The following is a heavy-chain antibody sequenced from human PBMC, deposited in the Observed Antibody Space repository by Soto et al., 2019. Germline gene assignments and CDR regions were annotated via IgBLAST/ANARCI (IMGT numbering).Heavy chain of an antibody. J-gene: IGHJ4*02. CDR1: GFTFSTYD. CDR3: VRLTDS. Sequence: PGGSLRLSCSASGFTFSTYDVHWVRQAPGKGQDFVAGISPNGLATYYADSVKGRSTISRDNSKNTLYLQMGSLRPDDTAVYYCVRLTDSWGQGTLVTVSS. V-gene: IGHV3-64D*06. CDR2: ISPNGLAT. D-gene: IGHD2-21*01.